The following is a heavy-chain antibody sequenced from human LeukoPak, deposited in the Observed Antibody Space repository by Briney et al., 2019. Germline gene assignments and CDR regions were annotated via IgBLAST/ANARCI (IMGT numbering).Heavy chain of an antibody. CDR2: ICGSGGGT. CDR3: AKDAYTSSWYRFDP. J-gene: IGHJ5*02. CDR1: GFTFSSYA. V-gene: IGHV3-23*01. D-gene: IGHD6-13*01. Sequence: GVSLSLSCAASGFTFSSYAMSWVRQAPGKGLEWVSAICGSGGGTSYAHSVKGRFTISTDNSKNTLSLQMNSPRAEDTAVYYCAKDAYTSSWYRFDPWGQGTLVTVSS.